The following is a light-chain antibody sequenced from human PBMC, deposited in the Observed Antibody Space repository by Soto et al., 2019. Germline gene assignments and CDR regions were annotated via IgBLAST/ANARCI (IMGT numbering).Light chain of an antibody. CDR3: KQSYTSQQT. J-gene: IGKJ2*01. Sequence: IQMTRSPSSLSASVGDRVTIPCQASQDISHYLNWYQQKPGKATKLLMYDASNLETGVPSRLSGSGSGTDFTLTIINVQPEDGGTYYRKQSYTSQQTFCQGTKVYIX. V-gene: IGKV1-33*01. CDR1: QDISHY. CDR2: DAS.